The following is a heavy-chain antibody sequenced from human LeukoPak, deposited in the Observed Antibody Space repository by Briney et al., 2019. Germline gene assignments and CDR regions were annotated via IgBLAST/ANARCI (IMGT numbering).Heavy chain of an antibody. Sequence: SETLSLTCTVSGGSISSSSYYWGWIRQPPGKGLEWIGRIYYSGSTYYNPSLKSRVTISVDTSKNQFSLKLSSVTAADTAVYYCASGLGYCSSTSCYSNRFDPWGQGTLVTVSS. V-gene: IGHV4-39*01. CDR3: ASGLGYCSSTSCYSNRFDP. J-gene: IGHJ5*02. D-gene: IGHD2-2*01. CDR2: IYYSGST. CDR1: GGSISSSSYY.